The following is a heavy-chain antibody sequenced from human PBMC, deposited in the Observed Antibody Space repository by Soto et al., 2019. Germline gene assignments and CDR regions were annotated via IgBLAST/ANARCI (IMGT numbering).Heavy chain of an antibody. V-gene: IGHV3-33*01. CDR2: ISYDGSNK. CDR1: GFTFNNYG. J-gene: IGHJ4*02. D-gene: IGHD1-26*01. Sequence: QVHLVESGGGVVQPGRSLRLSCAASGFTFNNYGMHWARQAPGKGLEWVAFISYDGSNKYYPDSVKGRFTISRDNSKNTLYLQMNSLRAEDTAMCYCAGGKYYFDYCGQGTLVTVSS. CDR3: AGGKYYFDY.